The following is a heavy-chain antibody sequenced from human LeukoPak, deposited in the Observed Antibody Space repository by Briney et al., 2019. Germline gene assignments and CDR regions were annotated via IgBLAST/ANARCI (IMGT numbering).Heavy chain of an antibody. CDR3: ARVPAAPHLVY. Sequence: PSQTLSLTCTVSGGSISSGGYYWSWIRQPPGKGLEWIGYIYHSGSTYYNPSLKSRVTISVDRSKNQFPLKLSSVTAADTAVYYCARVPAAPHLVYWGQGTLVTVSS. D-gene: IGHD2-2*01. J-gene: IGHJ4*02. CDR2: IYHSGST. V-gene: IGHV4-30-2*01. CDR1: GGSISSGGYY.